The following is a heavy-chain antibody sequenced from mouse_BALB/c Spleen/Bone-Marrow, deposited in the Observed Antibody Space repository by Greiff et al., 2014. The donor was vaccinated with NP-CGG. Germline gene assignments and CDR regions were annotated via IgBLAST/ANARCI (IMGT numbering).Heavy chain of an antibody. CDR2: ILPGSGSI. Sequence: QVQLQQSGAELMKPGASVKISCKATGYTFSFYWIEWVKQRPGHGLEWIGEILPGSGSINYNEKFKGKATFTVDPSSNTAYMQLSSLTSEDSAVYYCARLITTVGFPYWGQGTLVTVSA. CDR3: ARLITTVGFPY. CDR1: GYTFSFYW. V-gene: IGHV1-9*01. D-gene: IGHD2-4*01. J-gene: IGHJ3*01.